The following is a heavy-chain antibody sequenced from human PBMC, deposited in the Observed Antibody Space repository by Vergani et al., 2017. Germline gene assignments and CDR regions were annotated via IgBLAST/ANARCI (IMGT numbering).Heavy chain of an antibody. CDR3: ARESSTSTYYYYYYGMDV. Sequence: EVQLLESGGGLVQPGGSLRLSCAASGFTFSSYSMNWVRQAPGKGLEWVSSISSSSSYIYYADSVKGRFTISRDNAKNSLYLQMNSLRAEDTAVYYCARESSTSTYYYYYYGMDVWGQGTTVTVSS. D-gene: IGHD2-2*01. CDR2: ISSSSSYI. J-gene: IGHJ6*02. V-gene: IGHV3-21*01. CDR1: GFTFSSYS.